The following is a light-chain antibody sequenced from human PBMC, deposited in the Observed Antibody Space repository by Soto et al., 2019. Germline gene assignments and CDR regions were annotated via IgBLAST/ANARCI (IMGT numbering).Light chain of an antibody. Sequence: EIVLTQFPGTLSLSPGERATLSCRASQSVSSNYLAWYQQRPGQPPNLLIFGASNRAPGIPDRFSGSGSGTDFTLTISRLEPEDFAVYYCQQYRSSIKTFGQGTKVEIK. CDR1: QSVSSNY. CDR3: QQYRSSIKT. CDR2: GAS. J-gene: IGKJ1*01. V-gene: IGKV3-20*01.